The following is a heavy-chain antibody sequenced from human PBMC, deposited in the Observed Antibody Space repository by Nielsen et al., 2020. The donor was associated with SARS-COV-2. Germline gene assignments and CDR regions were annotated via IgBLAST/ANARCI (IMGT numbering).Heavy chain of an antibody. V-gene: IGHV1-46*01. J-gene: IGHJ6*03. CDR3: ARDPTSTVTTAGYYYYYYMDV. Sequence: WVRQAPGQGLEWMGIINPSGGSTSYAQKFQGRVTMTRDTSTSTVYMELSSLRSEDTAAYYCARDPTSTVTTAGYYYYYYMDVWGKGTTVTVSS. CDR2: INPSGGST. D-gene: IGHD4-11*01.